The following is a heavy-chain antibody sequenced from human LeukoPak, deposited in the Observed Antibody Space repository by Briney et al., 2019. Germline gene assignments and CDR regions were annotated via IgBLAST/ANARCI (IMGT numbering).Heavy chain of an antibody. J-gene: IGHJ6*02. CDR3: TTDSYCSTTTCYASSNYYYGLDA. CDR2: IYRNADGGTA. D-gene: IGHD2-2*01. V-gene: IGHV3-15*05. Sequence: GGSLRLSCAASGFTFSNAWMTWVRQAPGKRLEWVVLIYRNADGGTADYAAPVKGRFTISRDDSKNKLYLQMNSLKTEDTAVYYCTTDSYCSTTTCYASSNYYYGLDAWGQGTSVTVSS. CDR1: GFTFSNAW.